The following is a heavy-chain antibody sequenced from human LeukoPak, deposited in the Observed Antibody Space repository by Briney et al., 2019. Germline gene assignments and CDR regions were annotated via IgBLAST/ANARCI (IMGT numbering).Heavy chain of an antibody. D-gene: IGHD3-22*01. CDR3: ARREFYDSSGYPFDY. V-gene: IGHV3-74*01. CDR2: INSDGSST. CDR1: GFTFSSHW. Sequence: GGSLRLSCAASGFTFSSHWMHWVRQAPGKGLVWVSRINSDGSSTSYADSVKGRFTISRDNAKNTLYLQMNSLRAEDTAVYYCARREFYDSSGYPFDYWGKGTLVTVSS. J-gene: IGHJ4*02.